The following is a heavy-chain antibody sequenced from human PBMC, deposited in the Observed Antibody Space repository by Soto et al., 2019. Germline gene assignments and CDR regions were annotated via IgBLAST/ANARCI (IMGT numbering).Heavy chain of an antibody. CDR2: ISTYTGTT. J-gene: IGHJ6*02. D-gene: IGHD3-10*01. CDR3: AGDWYGSGAPDHYGFAV. V-gene: IGHV1-18*01. CDR1: GYTFTNYG. Sequence: QAQLVQSGAEVKKPRASVKVSCKASGYTFTNYGISWARQAPGQGLEWLRWISTYTGTTDHAQNLQGSLTMTTDTSTSTSCMEVRSLRSDDTAVYYRAGDWYGSGAPDHYGFAVWGEGTTVTVS.